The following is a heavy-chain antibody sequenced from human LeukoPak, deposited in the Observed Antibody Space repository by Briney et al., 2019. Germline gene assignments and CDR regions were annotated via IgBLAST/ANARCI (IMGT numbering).Heavy chain of an antibody. V-gene: IGHV1-69*13. CDR1: GGTFSSCA. Sequence: SVKVSCKASGGTFSSCAISWVRQAPGQGLEWMGGIIPIFGTANYAQKFQGRVTITADESTSTAYMELSSLRSEDTAVYYCARDSSGYYSVWFDPWGQGTLVTVSS. CDR2: IIPIFGTA. CDR3: ARDSSGYYSVWFDP. D-gene: IGHD3-22*01. J-gene: IGHJ5*02.